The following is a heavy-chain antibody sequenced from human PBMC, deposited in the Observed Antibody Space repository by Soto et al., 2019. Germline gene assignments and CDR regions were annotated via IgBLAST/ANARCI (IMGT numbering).Heavy chain of an antibody. J-gene: IGHJ3*02. Sequence: ETLSLTCTVSVGSISSSSYYWGWILQPPGKGLEWIGSIYYSGSTYYNPSLKSPVTISVDTSKNQFSLKLSSVTAADTAVYYCARHSRSYYDSSGYVRAFDIWGQGTMVTVSS. V-gene: IGHV4-39*01. CDR1: VGSISSSSYY. CDR2: IYYSGST. CDR3: ARHSRSYYDSSGYVRAFDI. D-gene: IGHD3-22*01.